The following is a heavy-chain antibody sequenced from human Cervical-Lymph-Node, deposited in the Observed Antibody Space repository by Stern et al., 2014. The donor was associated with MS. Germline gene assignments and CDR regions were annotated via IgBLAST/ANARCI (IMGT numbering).Heavy chain of an antibody. CDR2: IVVGSGNT. J-gene: IGHJ6*02. Sequence: QLVESGPEVKKPGTSVKGSCKASGFTFTSSAVQWVRQARGQRLEWIGWIVVGSGNTNYAQKFQERVTITRDMSTSTAYMELSSLRSEDTAVYYCAAVGNSRRFYGMGVWGQGTTVTVSS. V-gene: IGHV1-58*01. CDR1: GFTFTSSA. CDR3: AAVGNSRRFYGMGV. D-gene: IGHD1/OR15-1a*01.